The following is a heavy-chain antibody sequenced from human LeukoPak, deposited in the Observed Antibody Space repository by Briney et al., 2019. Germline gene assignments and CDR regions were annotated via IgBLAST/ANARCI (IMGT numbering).Heavy chain of an antibody. Sequence: GGPLRLSCAASGFTFSSYSMSWVRQAPGKGLEWVSAISSSGGSTDYTDSVKGRFTISRDNSKNTLYLQMNTLRAEDTAVYYCAKKMSITAASQVDYWGQGTLVTVSS. J-gene: IGHJ4*02. CDR2: ISSSGGST. D-gene: IGHD1-20*01. V-gene: IGHV3-23*01. CDR3: AKKMSITAASQVDY. CDR1: GFTFSSYS.